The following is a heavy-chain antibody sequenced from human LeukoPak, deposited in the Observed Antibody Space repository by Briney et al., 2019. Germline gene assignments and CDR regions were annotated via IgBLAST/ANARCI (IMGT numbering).Heavy chain of an antibody. J-gene: IGHJ3*02. CDR2: INAGNGNT. CDR1: GYTFTTYA. Sequence: ASVKASFKASGYTFTTYAMHWVRQAPGQRLEWMGWINAGNGNTKYSQKFQGRVTITRDTSASTAYMELSSLRSEDTAVYYCASRRQYCSTTSCSATFDIWGQGTMVTVSS. CDR3: ASRRQYCSTTSCSATFDI. D-gene: IGHD2-2*01. V-gene: IGHV1-3*01.